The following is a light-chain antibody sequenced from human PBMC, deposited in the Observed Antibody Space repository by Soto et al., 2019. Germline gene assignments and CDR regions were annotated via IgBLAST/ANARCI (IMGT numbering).Light chain of an antibody. CDR3: QQSYYTPWT. Sequence: DIQMTQSPSSLSASVGDRVTITCRASQTISSYLNWYQQKPGKAPKLLIYAASSLQSGVPSRFSGSGSGTDFTLTISSLQPEDFATYSCQQSYYTPWTFGQGTKVEIK. CDR1: QTISSY. CDR2: AAS. J-gene: IGKJ1*01. V-gene: IGKV1-39*01.